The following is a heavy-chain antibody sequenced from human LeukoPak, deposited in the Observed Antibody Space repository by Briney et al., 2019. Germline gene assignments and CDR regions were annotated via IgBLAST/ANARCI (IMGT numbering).Heavy chain of an antibody. D-gene: IGHD1-26*01. V-gene: IGHV4-59*01. CDR3: ARVQWELPSYYFDY. J-gene: IGHJ4*02. CDR1: DDSIRSYY. CDR2: IYYSGST. Sequence: SETLSLTCTVSDDSIRSYYWSWIRQPPGKGLEWIGYIYYSGSTNYNPSLKSRVTISVDTSKNQFSLKLSSVTAADTAVYYCARVQWELPSYYFDYWGQGTLVTVSS.